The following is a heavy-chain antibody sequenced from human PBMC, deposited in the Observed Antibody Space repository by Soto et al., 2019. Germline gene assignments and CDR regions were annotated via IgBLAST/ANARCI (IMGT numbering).Heavy chain of an antibody. CDR3: ARAGDYGYYYGMDV. J-gene: IGHJ6*02. D-gene: IGHD4-17*01. CDR1: GYTFTGYY. Sequence: ASVKVSCKASGYTFTGYYMRWVRQAPGQGLEWMGWINPNSGGTNYAQKFQGWVTMTRDTSISTAYKELSRLRSDDTAVYYCARAGDYGYYYGMDVRGQGTTVTVSS. CDR2: INPNSGGT. V-gene: IGHV1-2*04.